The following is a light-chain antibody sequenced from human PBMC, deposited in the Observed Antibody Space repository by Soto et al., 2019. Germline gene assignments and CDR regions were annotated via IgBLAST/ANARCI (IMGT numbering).Light chain of an antibody. CDR2: DVN. CDR1: SSDVGGYNY. CDR3: SSHASSSTLYV. J-gene: IGLJ1*01. Sequence: LTQPRSVSGSPGQSVTISCTGTSSDVGGYNYVSWYQQHPGKAPKLMIYDVNKRPSGVPDRFSGSKSGNTASLTISGLQAEDEADYYCSSHASSSTLYVFGTGTKVTVL. V-gene: IGLV2-11*01.